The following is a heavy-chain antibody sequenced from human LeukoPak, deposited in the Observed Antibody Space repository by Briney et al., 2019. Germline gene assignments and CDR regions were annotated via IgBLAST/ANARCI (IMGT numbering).Heavy chain of an antibody. Sequence: QAGGSLRLSCGASGFTFSNYEMNWVRQAPGKGLEWLSYISSSGRTMYYADSVKGRFTISRDNAKNSLYLQMNSLRAEDTAIYYCARDRKAAVTYPDYWGQGTLVTVSS. CDR2: ISSSGRTM. CDR1: GFTFSNYE. J-gene: IGHJ4*02. V-gene: IGHV3-48*03. CDR3: ARDRKAAVTYPDY. D-gene: IGHD4-17*01.